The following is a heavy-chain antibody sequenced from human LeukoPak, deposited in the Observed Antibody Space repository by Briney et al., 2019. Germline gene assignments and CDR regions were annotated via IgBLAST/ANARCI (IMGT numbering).Heavy chain of an antibody. CDR1: GYTLTELS. CDR2: FDPEDGET. CDR3: ATGRYCSSTSCHDAFDI. Sequence: ASVKVSCKVSGYTLTELSMHWVRQAPGKGLEWMGGFDPEDGETIYAQKFQGRVTMTEDTSTDTAYMELSSLRSEDTAVYYCATGRYCSSTSCHDAFDIWGQGTMVTVSS. J-gene: IGHJ3*02. V-gene: IGHV1-24*01. D-gene: IGHD2-2*01.